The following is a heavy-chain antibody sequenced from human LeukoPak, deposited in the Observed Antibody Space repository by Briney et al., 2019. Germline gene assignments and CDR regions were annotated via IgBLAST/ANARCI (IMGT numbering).Heavy chain of an antibody. J-gene: IGHJ4*02. CDR2: IIPIFGTA. CDR3: ASAISIAARGFDY. CDR1: GGTFSSYA. V-gene: IGHV1-69*06. Sequence: ASVKVSCKASGGTFSSYAISWVRQAPGQGLEWMGGIIPIFGTANYAQKFQGRVTITADKSTSTAYMELSSLRSEDTAVYYCASAISIAARGFDYWGQGTLVTVSS. D-gene: IGHD6-6*01.